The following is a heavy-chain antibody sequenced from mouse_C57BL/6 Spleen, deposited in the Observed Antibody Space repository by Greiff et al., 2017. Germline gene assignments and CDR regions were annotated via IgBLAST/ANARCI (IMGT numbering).Heavy chain of an antibody. CDR2: IYPGSGNT. Sequence: QVQLQQSGPELVKPGASVKISCKASGYSFTSYYIHWVKQRPGQGLEWIGWIYPGSGNTKYNEKFKGKATLTADTSSSTAYMQLSSLTSEDSAVYACASITTVVPHYFDYWGQGTTLTVSS. V-gene: IGHV1-66*01. CDR1: GYSFTSYY. J-gene: IGHJ2*01. D-gene: IGHD1-1*01. CDR3: ASITTVVPHYFDY.